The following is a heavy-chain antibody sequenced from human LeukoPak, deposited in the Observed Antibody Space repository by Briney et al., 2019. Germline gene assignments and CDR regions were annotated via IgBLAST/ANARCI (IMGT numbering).Heavy chain of an antibody. CDR2: INPNSGGT. D-gene: IGHD1-26*01. CDR3: ARAARENSVGATSPYYYYYYYMDV. CDR1: GYTFTGYY. J-gene: IGHJ6*03. V-gene: IGHV1-2*02. Sequence: GASVKVSCKASGYTFTGYYMHWVRQAPGQGLEWMGWINPNSGGTNYAQKFQGRVTMTRDTSISTAYMELSSLRSDDTAVYYCARAARENSVGATSPYYYYYYYMDVWGEGTTVTISS.